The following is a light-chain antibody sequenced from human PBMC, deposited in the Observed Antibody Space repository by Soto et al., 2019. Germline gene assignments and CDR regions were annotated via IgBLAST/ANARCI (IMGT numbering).Light chain of an antibody. J-gene: IGLJ3*02. CDR3: SSYTSTSTWV. CDR2: EVS. V-gene: IGLV2-14*01. Sequence: QSVLTQPASVSGSPGQSITISCTGTSTDVGGYNYVSWYQHHPGKAPKLIIYEVSNRPSGVSNRFSGSKSGNTASLTISGLQAEDEADYYCSSYTSTSTWVFGGGTKL. CDR1: STDVGGYNY.